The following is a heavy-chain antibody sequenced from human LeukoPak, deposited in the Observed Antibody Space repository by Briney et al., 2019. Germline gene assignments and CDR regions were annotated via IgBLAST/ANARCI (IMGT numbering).Heavy chain of an antibody. CDR1: GYTFTSYD. Sequence: VASVKVSCKASGYTFTSYDINWVRQATGQGLEWMGWMNPNSGNTGYAQKFQGRVTMTRNTSISTAYMELSSLRSEDTAVYYCARSGYYYDSSGYWSEYFQHWGQGTLVTVSS. D-gene: IGHD3-22*01. J-gene: IGHJ1*01. CDR2: MNPNSGNT. CDR3: ARSGYYYDSSGYWSEYFQH. V-gene: IGHV1-8*01.